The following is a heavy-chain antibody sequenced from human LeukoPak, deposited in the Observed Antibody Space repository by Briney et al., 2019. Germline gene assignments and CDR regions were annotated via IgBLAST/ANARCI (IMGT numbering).Heavy chain of an antibody. CDR2: IYTSGST. CDR3: ARSMTTVTTGWFDP. Sequence: PSETLSLTCTVSGGSISSGSYYWSWIRQPAGKGLEWIGRIYTSGSTNYNPSLKSRVTISVDTSKNQFSLKLSSVTAADTAVYYCARSMTTVTTGWFDPWGQGTLVTVSS. D-gene: IGHD4-11*01. CDR1: GGSISSGSYY. V-gene: IGHV4-61*02. J-gene: IGHJ5*02.